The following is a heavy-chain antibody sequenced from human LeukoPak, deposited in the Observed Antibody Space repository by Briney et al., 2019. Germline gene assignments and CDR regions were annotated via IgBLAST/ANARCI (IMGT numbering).Heavy chain of an antibody. CDR1: GGSMSRYY. Sequence: PSETLSLTCTVSGGSMSRYYWSWIRQPAGKGLEWIGRIYTSGSTNYNPSLKSRVTMSVDTSRNQFSLSLRSVTAADTAVYYCARVRYAGFDPWGQGTMVPVSS. V-gene: IGHV4-4*07. CDR2: IYTSGST. J-gene: IGHJ5*02. D-gene: IGHD3-9*01. CDR3: ARVRYAGFDP.